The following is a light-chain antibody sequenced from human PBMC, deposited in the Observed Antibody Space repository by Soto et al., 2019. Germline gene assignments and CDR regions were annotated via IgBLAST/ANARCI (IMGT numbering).Light chain of an antibody. CDR3: SSYANSRTVI. V-gene: IGLV2-14*03. Sequence: QSVLTQPASESGSPGQSITISCTGTSSDVGGNYVSWYVSWYQQHPGKVPKLIIYDDDDRPSGVSNRFSGSKSGSTASLTISGLQAEDEADYYCSSYANSRTVIFGGGTKLTVL. J-gene: IGLJ2*01. CDR2: DDD. CDR1: SSDVGGNYVSWY.